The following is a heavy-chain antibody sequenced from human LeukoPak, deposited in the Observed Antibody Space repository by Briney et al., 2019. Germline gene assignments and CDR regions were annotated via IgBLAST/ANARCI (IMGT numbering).Heavy chain of an antibody. J-gene: IGHJ3*01. CDR3: ARGPYSLGAFDL. V-gene: IGHV3-53*01. CDR1: GFTFSNAW. D-gene: IGHD2-15*01. Sequence: PGGSLRLSCVASGFTFSNAWMSWVRQAPGKGLEWVSVIYSGGNTYFADSVKGRFTISRDHSKNTLYLQMNSLRAEDTAVYYCARGPYSLGAFDLWGQGTMVTVSS. CDR2: IYSGGNT.